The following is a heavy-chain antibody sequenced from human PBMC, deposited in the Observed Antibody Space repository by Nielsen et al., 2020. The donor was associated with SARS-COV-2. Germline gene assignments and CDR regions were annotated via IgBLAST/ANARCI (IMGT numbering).Heavy chain of an antibody. CDR1: GYSFTSHW. J-gene: IGHJ4*02. CDR2: IYPGNSET. V-gene: IGHV5-51*01. Sequence: GESLKISCKGSGYSFTSHWIGWVRQMPGKGLEWMGIIYPGNSETRYSPSFQGQVTISADKSSTTVHLQWSSLKASDTAMYYCARRGYSYSFDYWGQGTLVTVSS. CDR3: ARRGYSYSFDY. D-gene: IGHD5-12*01.